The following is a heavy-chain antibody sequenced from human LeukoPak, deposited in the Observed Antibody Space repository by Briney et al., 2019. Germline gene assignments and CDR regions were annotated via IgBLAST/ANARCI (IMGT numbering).Heavy chain of an antibody. CDR3: ARADSSTSPYYFDY. D-gene: IGHD2-2*01. Sequence: ASVKVYCKASGYTFTSYYLHWVRQAPGQGLEWMGLINPSGDTTNYAQKFQGRDTLTRDTSTSADYMELSSLRSEDSAVYYCARADSSTSPYYFDYWGQGNLVTVSS. CDR1: GYTFTSYY. V-gene: IGHV1-46*03. J-gene: IGHJ4*02. CDR2: INPSGDTT.